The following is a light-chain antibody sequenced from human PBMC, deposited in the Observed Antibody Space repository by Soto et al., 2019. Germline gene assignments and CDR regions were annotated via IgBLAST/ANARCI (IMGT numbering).Light chain of an antibody. CDR2: AAS. Sequence: DLQMTQSPSSLSASVGDRVTITCRASQTIRNYLNWYQQKPGKAPKLLIYAASSLQSGVPPRFSGGGSGTDFTLTISSLQPEDFATYYCQQTYSTPQTSGQGTKVDIK. CDR1: QTIRNY. J-gene: IGKJ1*01. V-gene: IGKV1-39*01. CDR3: QQTYSTPQT.